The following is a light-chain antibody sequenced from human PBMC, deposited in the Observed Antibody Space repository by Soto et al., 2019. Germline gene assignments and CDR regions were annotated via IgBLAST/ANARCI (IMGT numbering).Light chain of an antibody. CDR2: GVS. CDR1: QTISSW. Sequence: DIEMTQSPSTLSASVGDRVTITCRASQTISSWLAWYQQKPGKAPNLLIYGVSSVASGVPSRFSGSGSGTEFTLTISNLQPDDFATYYCQQYADSSWTFGQGTKVESK. J-gene: IGKJ1*01. CDR3: QQYADSSWT. V-gene: IGKV1-5*01.